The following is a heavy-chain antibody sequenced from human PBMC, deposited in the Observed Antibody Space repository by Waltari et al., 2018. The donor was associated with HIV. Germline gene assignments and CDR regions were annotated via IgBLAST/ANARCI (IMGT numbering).Heavy chain of an antibody. V-gene: IGHV4-39*01. J-gene: IGHJ4*02. CDR1: GGSISSSSYY. CDR3: ARRRGTLGGDPYYFDY. CDR2: IYYSGST. Sequence: QLQLQESGPGLVKPSETLSLTCTVSGGSISSSSYYWGWIRQPPGKGLEWIGSIYYSGSTYYNPSLKSRVTISVDTSKNQFSLKLSSVTAADTAVYYCARRRGTLGGDPYYFDYWGQGTLVTVSS. D-gene: IGHD3-16*01.